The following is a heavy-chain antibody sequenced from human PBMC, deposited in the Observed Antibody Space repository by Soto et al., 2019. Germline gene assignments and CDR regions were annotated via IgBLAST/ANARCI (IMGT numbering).Heavy chain of an antibody. D-gene: IGHD6-13*01. J-gene: IGHJ4*02. Sequence: GGSLSLSCAASGFTFSSYAMSWVRPAPGKGLEWVSAISGSGGSTYYADSVKGRFTISRDKSKNTLYLQMNSLRAEDKAVYYCAKAQVSGIAAAGLFDYWGQGTLVTVYS. CDR3: AKAQVSGIAAAGLFDY. CDR1: GFTFSSYA. V-gene: IGHV3-23*01. CDR2: ISGSGGST.